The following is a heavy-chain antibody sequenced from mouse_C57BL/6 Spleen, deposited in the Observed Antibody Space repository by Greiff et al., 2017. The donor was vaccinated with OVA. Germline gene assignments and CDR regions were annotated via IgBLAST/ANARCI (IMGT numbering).Heavy chain of an antibody. J-gene: IGHJ4*01. CDR1: GYSITSGYY. D-gene: IGHD1-1*01. Sequence: EVKLQESGPGLVKPSQSLSLTCSVTGYSITSGYYWNWIRQFPGNKLEWMGYISYDGSNNYNPSLKNRISITRDTSKNQFFLKLNSVTTEDTATYYCASSTDAMDYWGQGTSVTVSS. V-gene: IGHV3-6*01. CDR2: ISYDGSN. CDR3: ASSTDAMDY.